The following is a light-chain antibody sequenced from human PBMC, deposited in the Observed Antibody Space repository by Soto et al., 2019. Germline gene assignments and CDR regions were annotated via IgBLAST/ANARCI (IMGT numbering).Light chain of an antibody. J-gene: IGKJ5*01. CDR2: GAS. Sequence: EICLTQSPGIFSLXPLEXXPLXXLPSQSISSSFLAWYQQKPGQAPRLLIYGASSRATGIPDRFSGTGSETDFTLTISRLEPEDFAVYYCQQYDNSPIAFGQGTRLEIK. CDR1: QSISSSF. V-gene: IGKV3-20*01. CDR3: QQYDNSPIA.